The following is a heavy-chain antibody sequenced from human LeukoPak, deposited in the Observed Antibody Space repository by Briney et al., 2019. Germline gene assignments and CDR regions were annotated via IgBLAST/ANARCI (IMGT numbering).Heavy chain of an antibody. J-gene: IGHJ4*02. Sequence: SETLSLTCAVSGYSISSGYYWGWIRQPPGKGLEWIGSVYHSGSTYYNPSLKSRVTMSVDTSKNQFSLKLSSVTAADTAVYYCARDRQELFDYWGQGTLVTVSS. CDR3: ARDRQELFDY. CDR2: VYHSGST. V-gene: IGHV4-38-2*02. CDR1: GYSISSGYY. D-gene: IGHD1-26*01.